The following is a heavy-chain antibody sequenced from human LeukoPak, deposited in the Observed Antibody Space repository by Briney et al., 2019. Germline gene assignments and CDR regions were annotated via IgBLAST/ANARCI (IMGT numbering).Heavy chain of an antibody. Sequence: ASVKVSCKASGGTFSSYAISWVRQAPGQGLEWMGGIIPIFGTANYAQKFQGRVTITTDESTSTAYMELSSLRSEDTAVYYCARGGLITGTAMDVWAKGPRSPSP. D-gene: IGHD1-7*01. J-gene: IGHJ6*03. CDR2: IIPIFGTA. V-gene: IGHV1-69*05. CDR1: GGTFSSYA. CDR3: ARGGLITGTAMDV.